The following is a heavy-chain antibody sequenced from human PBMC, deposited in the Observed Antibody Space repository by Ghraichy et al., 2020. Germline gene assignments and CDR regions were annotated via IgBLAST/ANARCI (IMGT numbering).Heavy chain of an antibody. V-gene: IGHV3-23*01. CDR3: AKLMVYDLDAFDI. CDR2: ISGSGGST. Sequence: LSLTCAASGFTFSSYAMSWVRQAPGKGLEWVSAISGSGGSTYYADSVKGRFTISRDNSKNTLYLQMNSLRAEDTAVYYCAKLMVYDLDAFDIWGQGTMVTVSS. J-gene: IGHJ3*02. CDR1: GFTFSSYA. D-gene: IGHD2-8*01.